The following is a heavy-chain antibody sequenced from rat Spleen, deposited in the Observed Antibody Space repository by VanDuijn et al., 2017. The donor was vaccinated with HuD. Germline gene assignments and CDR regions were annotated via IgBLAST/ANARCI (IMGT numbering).Heavy chain of an antibody. D-gene: IGHD1-2*01. Sequence: EVQLVESDGGLVRPGRSLKLSCAASGFIFSDHYVAWVRQAPTKGLEWVATINYDGSSTFYRDSVRDRVTISRDNAKSTLYLQMDSLKSEDTATYYCARPNYYSSYYYDGYYFDYWGQGVMVTVSS. CDR1: GFIFSDHY. J-gene: IGHJ2*01. CDR3: ARPNYYSSYYYDGYYFDY. V-gene: IGHV5-7*01. CDR2: INYDGSST.